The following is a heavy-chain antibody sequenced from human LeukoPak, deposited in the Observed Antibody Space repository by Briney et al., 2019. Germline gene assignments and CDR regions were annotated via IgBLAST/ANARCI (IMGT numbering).Heavy chain of an antibody. V-gene: IGHV3-23*01. D-gene: IGHD6-6*01. CDR2: ISGSGGST. CDR3: AKVSPRSSSSHFTAAFDI. J-gene: IGHJ3*02. CDR1: GFTFSSYA. Sequence: GGSLRLSCAASGFTFSSYAMSWVRQAPGKGLEWVSAISGSGGSTYYADFVKGRFTISRDNSKNTLYLQMNSLRAEDTAVYYCAKVSPRSSSSHFTAAFDIWGQGTMVTVSS.